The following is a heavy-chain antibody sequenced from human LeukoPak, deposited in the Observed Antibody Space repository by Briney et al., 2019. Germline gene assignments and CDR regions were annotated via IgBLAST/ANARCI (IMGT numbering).Heavy chain of an antibody. CDR3: ARVATDGGGFDP. J-gene: IGHJ5*02. CDR1: GITFSSYS. V-gene: IGHV3-48*01. Sequence: GGSLRLSCAASGITFSSYSMIWVRQAPGKGLEWISYLSSDNYTIYYADSVKGRFIISRDNAKDSLYLQMNSLRAEDTAVYYCARVATDGGGFDPWGQGTLVTVSS. CDR2: LSSDNYTI. D-gene: IGHD3-16*01.